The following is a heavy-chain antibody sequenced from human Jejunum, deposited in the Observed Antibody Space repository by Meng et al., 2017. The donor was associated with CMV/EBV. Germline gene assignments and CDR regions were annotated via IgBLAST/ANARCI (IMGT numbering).Heavy chain of an antibody. J-gene: IGHJ4*02. D-gene: IGHD4-17*01. Sequence: VVLVGFGGGLVQAGGSRGISCAASGLSVRTVYMNWVRQAPGKGVEWVSVIYTDGDTYYADSVKGRFTISRDISNNMLFLQMNRLRAEDTAVYYCVRNGAGDHWGQGTLVTVSS. CDR3: VRNGAGDH. CDR2: IYTDGDT. V-gene: IGHV3-53*01. CDR1: GLSVRTVY.